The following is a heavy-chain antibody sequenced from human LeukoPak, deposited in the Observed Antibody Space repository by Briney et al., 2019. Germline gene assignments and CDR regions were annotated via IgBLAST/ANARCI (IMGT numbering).Heavy chain of an antibody. Sequence: PSQTLSLTCTVSGGSVSSGDYYWSWIRQPPGKGLGWIGFIYYSGYTYYNPSLESRVTISKDTSKNQFSLEVTSVTAADTAVYYCARVPLYGSGSYGFDYWGQGTLLTVSS. D-gene: IGHD3-10*01. CDR3: ARVPLYGSGSYGFDY. V-gene: IGHV4-30-4*08. CDR1: GGSVSSGDYY. J-gene: IGHJ4*02. CDR2: IYYSGYT.